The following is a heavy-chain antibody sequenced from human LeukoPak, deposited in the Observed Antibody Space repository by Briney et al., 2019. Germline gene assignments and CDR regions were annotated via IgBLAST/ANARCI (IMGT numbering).Heavy chain of an antibody. CDR1: GGSISSYY. CDR2: IYYSGST. J-gene: IGHJ4*02. D-gene: IGHD4-17*01. V-gene: IGHV4-59*08. Sequence: SETLSLTCTVSGGSISSYYWNWIRQPPGKELEWIGYIYYSGSTNYNPSLKSRVSISVDTSESQFSLILRSVTAADTAVYYCARLDFRDGDYVFWYWGQGTLVTVSS. CDR3: ARLDFRDGDYVFWY.